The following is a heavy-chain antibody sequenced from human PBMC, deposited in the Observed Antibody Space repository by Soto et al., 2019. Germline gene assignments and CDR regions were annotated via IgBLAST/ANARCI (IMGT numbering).Heavy chain of an antibody. V-gene: IGHV1-2*02. J-gene: IGHJ6*02. CDR2: INPNSGGT. CDR1: GYTFTSYG. D-gene: IGHD3-3*01. CDR3: ARADRLTIFGVVTYYYYYGMDV. Sequence: ASVKVSCKASGYTFTSYGISWVRQAPGQGPEWMGWINPNSGGTNYAQKFQGRVTMTRDTSISTAYMELSRLRSDDTAVYYCARADRLTIFGVVTYYYYYGMDVWGQGTTVTVSS.